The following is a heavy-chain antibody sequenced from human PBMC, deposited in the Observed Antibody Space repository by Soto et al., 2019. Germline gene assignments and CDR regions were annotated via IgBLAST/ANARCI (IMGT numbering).Heavy chain of an antibody. CDR3: ARVLYYDNSAYGI. D-gene: IGHD3-16*01. J-gene: IGHJ3*02. Sequence: PGGSLRLSCAASGFSFSNYNMNWVRQAPGKGLEWVSSISSTSTYIYYADSVKGRFTISRDNAKNSLFLQMNSLRAEDTAVYYCARVLYYDNSAYGIWGQGTMVTVSS. CDR1: GFSFSNYN. V-gene: IGHV3-21*01. CDR2: ISSTSTYI.